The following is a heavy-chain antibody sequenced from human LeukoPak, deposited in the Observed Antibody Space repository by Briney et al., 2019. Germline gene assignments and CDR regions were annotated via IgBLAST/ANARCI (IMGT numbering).Heavy chain of an antibody. CDR3: ARGASVNVFDI. CDR2: IKPDGSEK. Sequence: GGSLRLSCAASGLTFSSYWINWVRQAPGKGPEWVANIKPDGSEKKYVESVKGRFTISRDNAKNSLYLQMNSLRDDDTAVYYCARGASVNVFDIWGQGTMVTVSS. V-gene: IGHV3-7*01. D-gene: IGHD4-17*01. CDR1: GLTFSSYW. J-gene: IGHJ3*02.